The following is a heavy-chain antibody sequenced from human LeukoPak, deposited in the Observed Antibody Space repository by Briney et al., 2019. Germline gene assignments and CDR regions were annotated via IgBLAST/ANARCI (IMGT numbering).Heavy chain of an antibody. V-gene: IGHV1-2*02. D-gene: IGHD3-22*01. Sequence: ASVKVSYKTSGFTFTDFYLHWVRQAPGQGLEWMGWVNPTNGATNYAQKFQGRVTMTTDTSTYTAYMELSWLSSDDTAVYYCARPRIDSGGYYYGHWGQGTLVTVSS. J-gene: IGHJ4*02. CDR1: GFTFTDFY. CDR3: ARPRIDSGGYYYGH. CDR2: VNPTNGAT.